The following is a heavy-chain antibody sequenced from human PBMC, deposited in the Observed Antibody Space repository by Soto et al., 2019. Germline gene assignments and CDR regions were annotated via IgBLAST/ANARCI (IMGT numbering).Heavy chain of an antibody. J-gene: IGHJ4*02. CDR1: GYTFTSYA. CDR2: INAGNGNT. Sequence: GASVKVSCKASGYTFTSYAMHWVRQAPGQRLEWMGWINAGNGNTKYSQKFQGRVTITRDTSASTAYMELSSLRSEDTAVYYCARVEYVPPDGHGGNTYYFDYWGQGTLVTVSS. CDR3: ARVEYVPPDGHGGNTYYFDY. D-gene: IGHD2-15*01. V-gene: IGHV1-3*01.